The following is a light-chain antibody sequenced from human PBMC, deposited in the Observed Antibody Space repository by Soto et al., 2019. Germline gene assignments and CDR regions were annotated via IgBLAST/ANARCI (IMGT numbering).Light chain of an antibody. CDR3: QQYGASPIT. CDR2: GAL. V-gene: IGKV3-20*01. Sequence: EIVLPQYPGTLSLSPGERFALSCMASQSVSSRNLARYQQKPGQAPRLLIYGALSRGTGIPERFSGSGSGTDFTLTISRLEPEDFAVYYCQQYGASPITFGQGTRLEIK. J-gene: IGKJ5*01. CDR1: QSVSSRN.